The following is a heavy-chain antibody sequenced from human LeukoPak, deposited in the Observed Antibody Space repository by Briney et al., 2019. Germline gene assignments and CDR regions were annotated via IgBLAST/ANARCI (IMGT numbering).Heavy chain of an antibody. CDR2: IYYSGST. CDR3: ARDGLAVAGIDRANNWFDP. D-gene: IGHD6-19*01. J-gene: IGHJ5*02. V-gene: IGHV4-31*03. CDR1: GGSISSGGYY. Sequence: SQTLSLTCTVSGGSISSGGYYWSWIRQHPGKGLEWIGYIYYSGSTYYNPSLKSRVTISVDTSKNQFSLKLSSVTAADTAVYYCARDGLAVAGIDRANNWFDPWGQGTLVTVSS.